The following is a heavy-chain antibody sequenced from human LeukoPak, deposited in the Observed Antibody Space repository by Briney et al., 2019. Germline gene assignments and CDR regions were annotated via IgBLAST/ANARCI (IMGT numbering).Heavy chain of an antibody. J-gene: IGHJ6*03. V-gene: IGHV1-18*01. D-gene: IGHD5-12*01. CDR3: ARVDPYSGYDIPGYYYYMDV. Sequence: GASVKVSCKASGGTFSSYAISWVRQAPGQGLEWMGWISAYNGNTNYAQKLQGRVTTTTDTSTSTAYMELRSLRSDDTAVYYCARVDPYSGYDIPGYYYYMDVWGKGTTVTVSS. CDR2: ISAYNGNT. CDR1: GGTFSSYA.